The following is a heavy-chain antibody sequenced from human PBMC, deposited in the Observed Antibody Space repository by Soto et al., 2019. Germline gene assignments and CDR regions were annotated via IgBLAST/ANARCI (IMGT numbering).Heavy chain of an antibody. D-gene: IGHD3-3*01. J-gene: IGHJ6*02. CDR2: INHSGST. V-gene: IGHV4-34*01. CDR3: ARGGKKYYDFWSGYYRVYGMDV. CDR1: GGSFIGYY. Sequence: SETLSLTCAFYGGSFIGYYWSWIRQPPGKGLEWIGEINHSGSTNYNPSLKSRVTISVDTSKNQFSLKLSSVTAADTAVYYCARGGKKYYDFWSGYYRVYGMDVWSQGTTVTVSS.